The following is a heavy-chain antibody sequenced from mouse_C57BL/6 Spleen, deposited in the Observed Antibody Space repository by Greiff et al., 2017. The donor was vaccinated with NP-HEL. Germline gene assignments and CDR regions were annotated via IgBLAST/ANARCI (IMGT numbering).Heavy chain of an antibody. J-gene: IGHJ2*01. D-gene: IGHD1-1*01. CDR3: TRDGGKGDY. V-gene: IGHV1-15*01. CDR1: GYTFTDYE. CDR2: IDPETGGT. Sequence: VKLQESGAELVRPGASVTLSCKASGYTFTDYEMHWVKQTPVHGLEWIGAIDPETGGTAYNQKFKGKAILTADKSSSTAYMELRSLTSEDSAVYYCTRDGGKGDYWGQGTTLTVSS.